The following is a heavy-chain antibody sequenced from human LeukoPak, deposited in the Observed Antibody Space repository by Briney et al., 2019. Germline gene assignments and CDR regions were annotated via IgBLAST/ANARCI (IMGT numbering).Heavy chain of an antibody. CDR1: GFTVSSNY. J-gene: IGHJ6*03. CDR2: IYSGDST. V-gene: IGHV3-53*01. CDR3: ARDRSPQMPYYYYYMDV. D-gene: IGHD2-2*01. Sequence: GGSLRLSCAASGFTVSSNYMSWVRQAPGKGLEWVSVIYSGDSTYYADPVKGRFTISRDNSKNTLYLQMNSLRAEDTAVYYCARDRSPQMPYYYYYMDVWGKGTTVTVSS.